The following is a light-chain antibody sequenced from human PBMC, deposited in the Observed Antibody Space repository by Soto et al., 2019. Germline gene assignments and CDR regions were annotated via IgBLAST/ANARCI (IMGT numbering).Light chain of an antibody. J-gene: IGKJ1*01. CDR2: KAS. V-gene: IGKV1-5*03. CDR1: QSVSIW. Sequence: DIQMTQSPSTLSASVGDRVTITCRASQSVSIWLAWYQQKPGKAPNLLIYKASSLQSGVPSRFSGSGSGTEFTLTTSGLQPEDSATYYCQQHHEYAAWTFGQGTKV. CDR3: QQHHEYAAWT.